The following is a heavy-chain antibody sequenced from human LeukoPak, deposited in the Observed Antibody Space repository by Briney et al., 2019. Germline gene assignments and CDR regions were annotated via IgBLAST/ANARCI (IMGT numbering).Heavy chain of an antibody. CDR2: INAGNGNT. D-gene: IGHD3-3*01. V-gene: IGHV1-3*01. J-gene: IGHJ6*03. Sequence: ASVKVSCKASGYTFTSYAMHWVRQAPGQRLEWMGWINAGNGNTKYSQKFQGRVTITRDTSASTAYMELSSLRSEDTAVYYCARAPYYDFWSGYKPHGYYYYYMDVWGKGTTVTVSS. CDR3: ARAPYYDFWSGYKPHGYYYYYMDV. CDR1: GYTFTSYA.